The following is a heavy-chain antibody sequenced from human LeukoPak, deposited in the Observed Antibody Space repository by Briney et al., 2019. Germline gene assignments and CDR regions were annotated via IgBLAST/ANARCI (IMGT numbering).Heavy chain of an antibody. J-gene: IGHJ4*02. CDR1: GFTFSSYG. V-gene: IGHV3-33*01. Sequence: GGSLRLSCAASGFTFSSYGIHWVRQAPGKGLEWVAVIWYDGSNKYYADSVKGRFTISRDNSKNTLYLQMNSLRAEDTAVYYCARREMVRGANFDYWGQGTLVTVFS. CDR3: ARREMVRGANFDY. CDR2: IWYDGSNK. D-gene: IGHD3-10*01.